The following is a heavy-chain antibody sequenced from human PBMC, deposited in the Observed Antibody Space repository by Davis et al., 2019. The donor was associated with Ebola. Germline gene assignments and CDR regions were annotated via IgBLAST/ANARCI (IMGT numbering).Heavy chain of an antibody. D-gene: IGHD2-2*01. CDR2: IWYDGSNK. CDR1: GFTFSSYG. J-gene: IGHJ3*02. V-gene: IGHV3-33*01. Sequence: GESLKISCAASGFTFSSYGMHWVRQAPGKGLEWVAVIWYDGSNKYYADSVKGRFTISRDNSKNTLYLQMNSLRAEDTAVYYCARGASKNDAFDIWGQGTMVTVSS. CDR3: ARGASKNDAFDI.